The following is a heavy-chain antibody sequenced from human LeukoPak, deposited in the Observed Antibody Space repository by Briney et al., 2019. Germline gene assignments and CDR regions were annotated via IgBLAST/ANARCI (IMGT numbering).Heavy chain of an antibody. CDR1: GFTFSSYW. J-gene: IGHJ4*02. CDR3: HSGVVGAEGY. D-gene: IGHD1-26*01. Sequence: PGGSLRLSCAASGFTFSSYWMHWVRQAPGKGLVWVSRINSDGSSTNYADSVKGRFTISRDNAKNTLYLQMNSLRAEDTAVYYCHSGVVGAEGYWGQGTLVTVSS. CDR2: INSDGSST. V-gene: IGHV3-74*01.